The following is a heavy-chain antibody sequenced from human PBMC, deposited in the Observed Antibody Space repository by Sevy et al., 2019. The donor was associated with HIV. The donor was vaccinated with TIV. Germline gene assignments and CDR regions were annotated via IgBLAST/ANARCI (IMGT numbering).Heavy chain of an antibody. V-gene: IGHV1-18*01. CDR3: ARAGYLNWFDP. D-gene: IGHD1-1*01. Sequence: ASVKVSCKASGYTFSSYGISWVRQAPGQGLEWMGWISGYNGNTNFAQKLQGRVTMTTDTSTSTAYMEVRSLRSDDTAVYYCARAGYLNWFDPWGQVTLVTVSS. CDR1: GYTFSSYG. J-gene: IGHJ5*02. CDR2: ISGYNGNT.